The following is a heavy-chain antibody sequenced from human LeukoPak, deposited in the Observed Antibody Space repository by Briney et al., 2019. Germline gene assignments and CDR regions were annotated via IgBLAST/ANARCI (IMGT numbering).Heavy chain of an antibody. CDR1: GGSFSGYY. J-gene: IGHJ4*02. CDR2: INHCGST. V-gene: IGHV4-34*01. Sequence: PSETLSLTCAVYGGSFSGYYWSWIRQPPGKGLEWIGEINHCGSTNYNPSLKSRVTISVDTSKNQFSLKLSSVTAADTAVYYCARRSSGHLDYWGQGTLVTVSS. D-gene: IGHD6-19*01. CDR3: ARRSSGHLDY.